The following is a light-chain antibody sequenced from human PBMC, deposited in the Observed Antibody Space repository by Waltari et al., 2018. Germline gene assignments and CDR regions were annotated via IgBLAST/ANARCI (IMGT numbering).Light chain of an antibody. J-gene: IGLJ3*02. CDR2: DGS. CDR3: NAFTSSSTVV. CDR1: SSDVGGYNY. V-gene: IGLV2-14*03. Sequence: QSALTQPASVSGSPGQSITISCTGTSSDVGGYNYVSWYQQHPGKAPKLMIYDGSNRPSGVSNRFPGSKSGNTASLTISGLQPEDEADYYCNAFTSSSTVVFGGGTKLTVL.